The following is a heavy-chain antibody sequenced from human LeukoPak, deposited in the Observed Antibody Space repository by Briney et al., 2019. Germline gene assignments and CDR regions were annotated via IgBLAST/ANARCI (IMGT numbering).Heavy chain of an antibody. CDR2: IIPILGIA. Sequence: ASVKVSCKASGGTFSSYAISWVRQAPGQGLEWMGRIIPILGIANYAQKFQGRVTITADKSTSTAYMELSSLRSEDTAVYYCARVDTAMVTFYYYYGMDVWGQGTTVTVSS. D-gene: IGHD5-18*01. J-gene: IGHJ6*02. CDR1: GGTFSSYA. V-gene: IGHV1-69*04. CDR3: ARVDTAMVTFYYYYGMDV.